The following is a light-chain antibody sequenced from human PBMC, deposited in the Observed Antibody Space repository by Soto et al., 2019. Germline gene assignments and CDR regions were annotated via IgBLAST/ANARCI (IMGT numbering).Light chain of an antibody. CDR3: QQSYSSPRT. Sequence: IRMTQSPSSLSAFVGDRVTITCRASQDIGNFLAWYQQKPGKVPKLLIYAASTLQSEVPSRFSGSGSGTDFTLTITSLQPEDFASYYCQQSYSSPRTFGGGTKVDIK. J-gene: IGKJ4*01. CDR2: AAS. CDR1: QDIGNF. V-gene: IGKV1-39*01.